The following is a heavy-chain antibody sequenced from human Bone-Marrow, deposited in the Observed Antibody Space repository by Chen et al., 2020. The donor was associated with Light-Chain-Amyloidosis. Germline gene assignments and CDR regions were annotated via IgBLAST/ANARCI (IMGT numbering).Heavy chain of an antibody. D-gene: IGHD1-26*01. CDR2: VSVSSNTA. V-gene: IGHV3-23*04. CDR1: GFTFSSYT. Sequence: EVQLVESGGGLVQPGGSLRLSCVASGFTFSSYTMNWGRQAPGKGLEWVSTVSVSSNTAYHADSVKGRFTTSRDNFKITLYLQMNSLRTDDTAVYYCTKTWGYFDDWGQGTLVTVSS. CDR3: TKTWGYFDD. J-gene: IGHJ4*02.